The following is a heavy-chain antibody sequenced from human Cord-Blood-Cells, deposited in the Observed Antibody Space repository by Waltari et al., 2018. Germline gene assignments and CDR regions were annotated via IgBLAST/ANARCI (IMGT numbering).Heavy chain of an antibody. CDR3: ARAGTGFDY. J-gene: IGHJ4*02. D-gene: IGHD1-1*01. CDR1: GFPFSSHY. V-gene: IGHV3-53*01. CDR2: IYSGGST. Sequence: EVQLVESGGGLSQPGGSLRLPGAASGFPFSSHYMSWVRQAPGKGLEWVSVIYSGGSTYYADSVKGRFTISRDNSKNTLYLQMNSLRAEDTAVYYCARAGTGFDYWGQGTLVTVSS.